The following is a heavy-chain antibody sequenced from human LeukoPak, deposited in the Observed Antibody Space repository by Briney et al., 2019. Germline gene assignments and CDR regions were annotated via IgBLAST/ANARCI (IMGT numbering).Heavy chain of an antibody. CDR3: ARSTCGGDCYAPLAPFDY. Sequence: PGGSLRLSCAASGFTFSSYEMNWVRQAPGKGLEWVSYMSSSGSTIYYADSVKGRFTISRDNAKNSLYLQMNSLRAEDTAVYYCARSTCGGDCYAPLAPFDYWGQGTLVTVSS. D-gene: IGHD2-21*02. CDR2: MSSSGSTI. V-gene: IGHV3-48*03. CDR1: GFTFSSYE. J-gene: IGHJ4*02.